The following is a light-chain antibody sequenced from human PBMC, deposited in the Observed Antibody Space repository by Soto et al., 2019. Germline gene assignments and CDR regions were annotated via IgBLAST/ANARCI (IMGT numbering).Light chain of an antibody. Sequence: QSAPTQPPSASGSPGQSVTFSCTGTSSDVGGYNYVSWYQQYPGKAPKLMIYEVYKRHSGVPDRFSGSKSGNTASLTVSGLQPEDEADYYCSAYAGSSTWVFGGGPKLAVL. CDR1: SSDVGGYNY. CDR2: EVY. J-gene: IGLJ2*01. V-gene: IGLV2-8*01. CDR3: SAYAGSSTWV.